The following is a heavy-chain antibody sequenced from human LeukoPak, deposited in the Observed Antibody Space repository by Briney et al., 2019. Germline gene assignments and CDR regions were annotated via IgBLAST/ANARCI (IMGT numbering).Heavy chain of an antibody. J-gene: IGHJ6*03. Sequence: GGSLRLSCAASGFTFSNYAMSWVRQAPGKGLEWVSAIRGSGDRTHYADSVKGRFTISRDNSKNTLYLQMNSLRAEDTAVYYCAKDSKIVGATFRSYHYMDVWGKGTAVTVSS. CDR3: AKDSKIVGATFRSYHYMDV. CDR2: IRGSGDRT. V-gene: IGHV3-23*01. CDR1: GFTFSNYA. D-gene: IGHD1-26*01.